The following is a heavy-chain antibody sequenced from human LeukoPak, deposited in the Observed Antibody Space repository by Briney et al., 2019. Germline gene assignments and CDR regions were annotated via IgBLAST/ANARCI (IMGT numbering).Heavy chain of an antibody. Sequence: GGSLRLSCAASGFTFRSYGMHWVRQAPGKGLEWVAVIWYDGSNKYYADSVKGRFTISRDNSKNTLYLQMNSLRAEDTAVYYCAKDLGDYSNYGPDYWGQGTLVTVSS. V-gene: IGHV3-33*06. J-gene: IGHJ4*02. CDR1: GFTFRSYG. CDR2: IWYDGSNK. D-gene: IGHD4-11*01. CDR3: AKDLGDYSNYGPDY.